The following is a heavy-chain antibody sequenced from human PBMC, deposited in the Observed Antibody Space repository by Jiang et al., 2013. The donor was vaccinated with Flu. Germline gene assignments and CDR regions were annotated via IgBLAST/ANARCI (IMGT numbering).Heavy chain of an antibody. CDR2: IKSRTDGGTT. D-gene: IGHD3-16*01. J-gene: IGHJ6*02. Sequence: WVGRIKSRTDGGTTDYAAPVKGRFTISRDDSKNTLYLQMNSLKTEDTAVYYCSTSSRFLYYGMDVWGQGTTVTVSS. V-gene: IGHV3-15*01. CDR3: STSSRFLYYGMDV.